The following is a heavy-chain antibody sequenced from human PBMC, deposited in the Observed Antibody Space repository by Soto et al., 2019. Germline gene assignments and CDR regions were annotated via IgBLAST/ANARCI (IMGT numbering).Heavy chain of an antibody. Sequence: QVQLQESGPGLVKPSQTLSLTCTVSGGSIISDGYYWSWIRQHPGKGLEWIGYIYHSGSTYYNPSLKSRVTISVDTSKNQFSLNLKTVTAADRAVYYCARMFDADWYFDLWGRGTLLTVSS. D-gene: IGHD3-10*02. CDR2: IYHSGST. CDR1: GGSIISDGYY. V-gene: IGHV4-31*03. CDR3: ARMFDADWYFDL. J-gene: IGHJ2*01.